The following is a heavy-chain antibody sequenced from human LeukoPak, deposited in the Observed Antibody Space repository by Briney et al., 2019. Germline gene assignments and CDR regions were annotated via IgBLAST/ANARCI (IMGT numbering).Heavy chain of an antibody. J-gene: IGHJ4*02. V-gene: IGHV3-23*01. Sequence: PGGSLRLSCAAPGFTFSSYAMSWVRQAPGKGLEWVSAISGSGGSTYYADSVKGRFTISRDNSKNTLYLQMNSLRAEDTAVYYCATSVVIAAAGSDYWGQGTLVTVSS. CDR3: ATSVVIAAAGSDY. CDR1: GFTFSSYA. D-gene: IGHD6-13*01. CDR2: ISGSGGST.